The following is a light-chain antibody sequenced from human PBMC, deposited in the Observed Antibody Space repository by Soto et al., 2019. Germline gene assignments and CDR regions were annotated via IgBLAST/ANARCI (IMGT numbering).Light chain of an antibody. Sequence: EIVLTQSPGTLSLSPGERATLSCRASQSVSSSFLAWYQQKPGQAPRLLIYGASIRATGIPDRFSGSGSGTDFTLTISRVEPEDFAVYYCQQYGSAPWTVGQGTKVEIK. CDR3: QQYGSAPWT. J-gene: IGKJ1*01. CDR1: QSVSSSF. CDR2: GAS. V-gene: IGKV3-20*01.